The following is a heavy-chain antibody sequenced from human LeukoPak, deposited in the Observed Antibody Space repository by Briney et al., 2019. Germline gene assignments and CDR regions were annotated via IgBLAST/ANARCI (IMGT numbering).Heavy chain of an antibody. CDR3: ARELTVGATIDY. V-gene: IGHV3-23*01. Sequence: GGSLRLSCAASEFTFSRYAMNWVRQAPGKGLEWVSGIRGSGDSTFYADSVKGRFTISRGNSKNTLFLQMNSLRAEDTAVYYCARELTVGATIDYWGQGTLVTVSS. J-gene: IGHJ4*02. D-gene: IGHD1-26*01. CDR1: EFTFSRYA. CDR2: IRGSGDST.